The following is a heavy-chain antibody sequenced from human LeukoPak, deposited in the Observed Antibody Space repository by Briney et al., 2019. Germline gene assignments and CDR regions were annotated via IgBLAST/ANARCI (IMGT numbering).Heavy chain of an antibody. CDR2: INPNTGGT. CDR1: GYTFTGYS. Sequence: ASVKVSCKASGYTFTGYSVHWVRQTPGQGLEWMGWINPNTGGTKYAQKFRGRVTMTSDTSTSTVYMELSSPRSEDTAVYYCAREEEGGIFDYWGQGTLVTVSS. D-gene: IGHD3-16*01. V-gene: IGHV1-2*02. CDR3: AREEEGGIFDY. J-gene: IGHJ4*02.